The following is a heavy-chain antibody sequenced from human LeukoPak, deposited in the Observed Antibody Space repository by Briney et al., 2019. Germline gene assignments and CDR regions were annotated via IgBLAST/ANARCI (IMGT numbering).Heavy chain of an antibody. V-gene: IGHV4-59*01. CDR2: IYYSGST. CDR3: ARVSDYYGSGSLNYYYYYMDV. Sequence: SETLSLTCTVSGGSISSYCWSWIRQPPGKGLEWIGYIYYSGSTNYNPSLKSRVTISVDTSKNQFSLKLSSVTAADTAVYYCARVSDYYGSGSLNYYYYYMDVWGKGTTVTISS. J-gene: IGHJ6*03. D-gene: IGHD3-10*01. CDR1: GGSISSYC.